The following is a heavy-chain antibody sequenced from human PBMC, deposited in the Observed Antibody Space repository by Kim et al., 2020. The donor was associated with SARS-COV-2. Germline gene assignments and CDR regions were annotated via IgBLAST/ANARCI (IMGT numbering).Heavy chain of an antibody. Sequence: SETLSLTCTVSGYSISSGYYWGWIRQPPGKGLEWIGSIYHSGSTYYNPSLKSRVTISVDTSKNQFSLKLSSVTAADTAVYYCARDRRDWYYYGSGSYWY. CDR3: ARDRRDWYYYGSGSYWY. J-gene: IGHJ2*01. CDR2: IYHSGST. D-gene: IGHD3-10*01. V-gene: IGHV4-38-2*02. CDR1: GYSISSGYY.